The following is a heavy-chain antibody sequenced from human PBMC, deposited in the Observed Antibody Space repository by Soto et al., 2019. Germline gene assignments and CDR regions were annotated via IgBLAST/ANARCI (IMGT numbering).Heavy chain of an antibody. J-gene: IGHJ6*02. D-gene: IGHD1-1*01. Sequence: QVQLQQWGAGLLKPSETLSLTCALYGGSFSGNYWTWIRQPPGEGLEWIGEISQSGFTNYNPSLKSRVTISLDMSKNQVSLKLASMTAADTAVYYCTRGGQLLSFWGQGTTVTVSS. CDR3: TRGGQLLSF. CDR2: ISQSGFT. CDR1: GGSFSGNY. V-gene: IGHV4-34*01.